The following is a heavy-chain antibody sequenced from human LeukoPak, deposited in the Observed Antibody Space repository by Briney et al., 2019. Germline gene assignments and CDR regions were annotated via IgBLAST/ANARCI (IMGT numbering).Heavy chain of an antibody. CDR3: AKVSPMVRGIKDAFDI. J-gene: IGHJ3*02. Sequence: GGSLRLSCAASGFTFSSYAMSWVRQAPGKGLVCVSAISGRGDYTFYADSVKGRFIISRDNSKSTLYLQLNSLRAADTAIYYCAKVSPMVRGIKDAFDIWGQGTVVTVSS. CDR2: ISGRGDYT. D-gene: IGHD3-10*01. V-gene: IGHV3-23*01. CDR1: GFTFSSYA.